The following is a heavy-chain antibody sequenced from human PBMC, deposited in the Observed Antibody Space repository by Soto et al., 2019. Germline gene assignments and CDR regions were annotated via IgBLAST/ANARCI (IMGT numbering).Heavy chain of an antibody. CDR1: GGSFSGYY. V-gene: IGHV4-34*01. J-gene: IGHJ4*02. CDR2: INHSGST. CDR3: ARGGHPRTFDY. Sequence: QVQLQQWGAGLFKPSETLSLTCAVYGGSFSGYYWSWIRQPPGKGLEWIGEINHSGSTNYNPSLKSRVTISVDTSKNQFSLKLSSVTAADTAVYYCARGGHPRTFDYWGQGTLVTVSS.